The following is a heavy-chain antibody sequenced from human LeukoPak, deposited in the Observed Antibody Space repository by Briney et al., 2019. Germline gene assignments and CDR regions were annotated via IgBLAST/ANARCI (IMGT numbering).Heavy chain of an antibody. D-gene: IGHD3-10*01. CDR3: ARGFNNFGSGSQIPFDC. CDR2: IKSDGGST. Sequence: GGSLRLSCAASGFTFNTYWMHWVRQAPGKGLVWVSRIKSDGGSTSYADSVKGRFTISRDNAKNTLYLQMNSLRDEDTAVYYCARGFNNFGSGSQIPFDCWGQGILVTVSS. V-gene: IGHV3-74*01. J-gene: IGHJ4*02. CDR1: GFTFNTYW.